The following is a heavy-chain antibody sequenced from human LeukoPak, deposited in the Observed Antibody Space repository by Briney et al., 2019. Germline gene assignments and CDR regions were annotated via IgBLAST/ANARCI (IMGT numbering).Heavy chain of an antibody. CDR1: GGSFSTDY. CDR3: ARMARASYLNDAFDI. Sequence: PSEALSLTCTVSGGSFSTDYWSWIRQPPGKGLEWIGYIYYSGFTDYNPSLKSRVTMSVDTSKNQFSLKLSSVTAADTAVYFCARMARASYLNDAFDIWGQGTMVTVSS. CDR2: IYYSGFT. J-gene: IGHJ3*02. V-gene: IGHV4-59*01. D-gene: IGHD3-10*01.